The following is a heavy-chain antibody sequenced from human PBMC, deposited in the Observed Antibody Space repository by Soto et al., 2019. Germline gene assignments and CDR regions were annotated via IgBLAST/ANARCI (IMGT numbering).Heavy chain of an antibody. CDR1: GDLFNNYA. D-gene: IGHD6-13*01. Sequence: QVQLVQSGAEVKEPGSSVKVSCKATGDLFNNYAFNWVRQAPGQGLEWMGRISPLFSTTNYAQKFQGRVTNGADKLTTIVYLEVSNLESEYSAMYYCAASSSVAAAGYFKFWGQGTLVTVSP. J-gene: IGHJ4*02. CDR2: ISPLFSTT. V-gene: IGHV1-69*06. CDR3: AASSSVAAAGYFKF.